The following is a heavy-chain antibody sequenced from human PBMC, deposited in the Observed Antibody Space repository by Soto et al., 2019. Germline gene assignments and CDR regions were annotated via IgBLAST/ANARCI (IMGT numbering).Heavy chain of an antibody. J-gene: IGHJ4*02. CDR2: VNPSGGHT. CDR3: ARGGHVVVVTAALDY. V-gene: IGHV1-46*01. CDR1: GDTFTDYY. Sequence: QVQLVQSGAEVKKPGASVKVSCKASGDTFTDYYIHWVRQAPGQGLEWMGTVNPSGGHTTYAQHFLGRVTXPXXXSXXTLYMERTSLTSEDTAVYYCARGGHVVVVTAALDYWGQGTLVTVSS. D-gene: IGHD2-21*02.